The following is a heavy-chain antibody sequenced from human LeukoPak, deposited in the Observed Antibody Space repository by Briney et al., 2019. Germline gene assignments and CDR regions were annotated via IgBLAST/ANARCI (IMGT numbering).Heavy chain of an antibody. CDR3: ARATMVEWGASDFDY. D-gene: IGHD4/OR15-4a*01. CDR2: ISAYNGNT. CDR1: GYTFTSYG. Sequence: GASVKVSCKASGYTFTSYGISWVRQAPGQGLEWMGWISAYNGNTNYAQKLQGRVTMTTDTSTSTAYMELRSLRSDDTAVYYCARATMVEWGASDFDYWGQGTLVTVSS. V-gene: IGHV1-18*01. J-gene: IGHJ4*02.